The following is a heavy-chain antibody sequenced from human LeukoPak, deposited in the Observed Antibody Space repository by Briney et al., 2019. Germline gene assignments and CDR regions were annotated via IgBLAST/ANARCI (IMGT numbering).Heavy chain of an antibody. D-gene: IGHD6-25*01. Sequence: PGGSLRLSCAASGFTFDDYAMHWVRQAPGKGLVWVSGISWNSGSIGYADSVKGRFTISRDNAKNSLYLQMNSLRAEDTALYYCAKESSATFDYWGQGTLVTVSS. J-gene: IGHJ4*02. CDR3: AKESSATFDY. CDR1: GFTFDDYA. V-gene: IGHV3-9*01. CDR2: ISWNSGSI.